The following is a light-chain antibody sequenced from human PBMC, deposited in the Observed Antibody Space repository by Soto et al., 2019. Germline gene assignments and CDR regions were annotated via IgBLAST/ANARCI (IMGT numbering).Light chain of an antibody. V-gene: IGLV2-14*03. CDR3: SSYTTSNSRQIV. Sequence: QSALTQPASVSGSPGQSINISCTGTSSDVGGYNYVSWYQHHPGKAPKLIIYDVSNRPSGVSNPFSGSKSGNTASLTISGLQPEDEAYYYCSSYTTSNSRQIVFGTGPKFTVL. CDR1: SSDVGGYNY. J-gene: IGLJ1*01. CDR2: DVS.